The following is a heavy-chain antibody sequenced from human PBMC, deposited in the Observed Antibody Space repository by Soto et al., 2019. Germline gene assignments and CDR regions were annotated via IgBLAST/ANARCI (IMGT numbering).Heavy chain of an antibody. CDR3: ARDKYNFGYKDY. D-gene: IGHD5-18*01. CDR1: GYTLTSYA. V-gene: IGHV1-3*01. Sequence: ASVKVSCKASGYTLTSYAMHWVRQAPGQRLEWMGWINVGNGNTKYSQNFQGRVIITRDTSASTAYMELSSLRSEDTAIYYCARDKYNFGYKDYWGQGTLVTVSS. CDR2: INVGNGNT. J-gene: IGHJ4*02.